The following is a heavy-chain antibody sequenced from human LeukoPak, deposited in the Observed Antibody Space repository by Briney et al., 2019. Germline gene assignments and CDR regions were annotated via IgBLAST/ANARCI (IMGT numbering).Heavy chain of an antibody. V-gene: IGHV3-21*01. Sequence: PGGSLRLSCAASGSTFSSYSMNWVRQAPGKGLEWVSSISSSSSYIYYADSVKGRFTISRDNAKNSLYLQMNSLRAEDTAVYYCARDQGQLWHRPLDYWGQGTLVTVSS. J-gene: IGHJ4*02. D-gene: IGHD5-18*01. CDR3: ARDQGQLWHRPLDY. CDR2: ISSSSSYI. CDR1: GSTFSSYS.